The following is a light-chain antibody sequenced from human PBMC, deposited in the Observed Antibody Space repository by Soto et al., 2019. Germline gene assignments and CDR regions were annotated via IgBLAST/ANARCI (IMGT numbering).Light chain of an antibody. CDR1: YSDVGGYNR. CDR3: VSYIESTVTHWV. Sequence: QSVLTQPASVSGSPGQSITISCTGTYSDVGGYNRVSWYQHHPGKAPKMLIFEVSTRPSGISDRFSGSKSGDTASLTISGLQAEDEADYYCVSYIESTVTHWVFGGGTKVNVL. V-gene: IGLV2-14*01. J-gene: IGLJ3*02. CDR2: EVS.